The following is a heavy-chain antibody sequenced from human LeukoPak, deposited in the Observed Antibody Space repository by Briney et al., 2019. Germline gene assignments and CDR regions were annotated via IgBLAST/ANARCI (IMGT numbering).Heavy chain of an antibody. D-gene: IGHD6-19*01. V-gene: IGHV4-39*07. J-gene: IGHJ3*02. CDR2: IYYSGST. CDR3: ARDAYQWLADAFDI. CDR1: GGSISSSSYY. Sequence: KASETLSLTCTVSGGSISSSSYYWGWIRQPPGKGLEWIGSIYYSGSTYYNPSLKSRVTISVDTSKNQFSLKLSSVTAADTAVYYCARDAYQWLADAFDIWGQGIMVTVSS.